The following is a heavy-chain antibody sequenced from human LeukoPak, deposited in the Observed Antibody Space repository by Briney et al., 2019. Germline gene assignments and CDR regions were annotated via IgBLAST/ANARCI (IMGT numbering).Heavy chain of an antibody. CDR1: GGTFSSYA. V-gene: IGHV1-69*05. J-gene: IGHJ3*02. D-gene: IGHD3-3*01. Sequence: SVKVSCKASGGTFSSYAISWVRQAPGQGLEWMGGIIPIFGTANYAQKFQGRVTITTDESTSTAYMELSSLRSEDTAVYYCARAGARGWSGYLSNYDAFDIWGQGTMVTVSS. CDR3: ARAGARGWSGYLSNYDAFDI. CDR2: IIPIFGTA.